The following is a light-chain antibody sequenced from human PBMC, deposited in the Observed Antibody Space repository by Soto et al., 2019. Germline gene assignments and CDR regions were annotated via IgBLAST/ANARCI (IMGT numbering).Light chain of an antibody. Sequence: QSVLTQPRSVSGSHGQSVTISCTGTSSDVGGYNYVSWYQQHPGKAPKLMTYDVSKLPSGVPDRFSGSKSGNTASLTISGLQAEDEADYYCCSYAGSYSWVFGGGTKLTVL. CDR1: SSDVGGYNY. J-gene: IGLJ3*02. CDR2: DVS. CDR3: CSYAGSYSWV. V-gene: IGLV2-11*01.